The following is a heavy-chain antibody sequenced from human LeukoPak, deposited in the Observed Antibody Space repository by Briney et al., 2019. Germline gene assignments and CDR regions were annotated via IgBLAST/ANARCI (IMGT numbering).Heavy chain of an antibody. J-gene: IGHJ4*02. D-gene: IGHD3-22*01. CDR3: ARQEPVYYYDSSGYPVSG. Sequence: PSETLSLTXTVSGGSISSSSYYWGWIRQPPGKGLEWIGSIYYSGSTYYNPSLKSRVTISVDTFKNQFSLKLSSVTAADTAVYYCARQEPVYYYDSSGYPVSGWGQGTLVTVSS. CDR1: GGSISSSSYY. V-gene: IGHV4-39*01. CDR2: IYYSGST.